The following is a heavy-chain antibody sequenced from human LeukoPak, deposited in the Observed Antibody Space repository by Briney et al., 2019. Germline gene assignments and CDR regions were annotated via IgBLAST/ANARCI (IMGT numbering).Heavy chain of an antibody. CDR2: IKQDESEK. CDR1: GFTFSIYW. J-gene: IGHJ6*04. CDR3: AELGITMIGGV. D-gene: IGHD3-10*02. Sequence: GGSLRLSCAASGFTFSIYWMSWVRQAPGKGLEWVANIKQDESEKHYVDSVKGRFTISRDNAKNSLYLQMNSLRAEDTAVYYCAELGITMIGGVWGKGTTVTISS. V-gene: IGHV3-7*01.